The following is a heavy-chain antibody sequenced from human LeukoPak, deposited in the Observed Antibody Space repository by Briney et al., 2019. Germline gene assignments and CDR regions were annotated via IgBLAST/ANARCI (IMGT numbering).Heavy chain of an antibody. CDR3: ARDPTVTTPLDY. D-gene: IGHD4-11*01. CDR1: GGTFSSYA. CDR2: IIPIFGTA. Sequence: ASVKVSCKASGGTFSSYAISWVRQAPGQGLEWMGGIIPIFGTANYAQKFQGRVTITADESTSTAYMELSSLRSEDTAVYYCARDPTVTTPLDYWGQGTLVTVSS. J-gene: IGHJ4*02. V-gene: IGHV1-69*13.